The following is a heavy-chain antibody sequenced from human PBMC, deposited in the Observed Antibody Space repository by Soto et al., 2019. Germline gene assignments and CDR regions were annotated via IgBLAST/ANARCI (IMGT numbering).Heavy chain of an antibody. CDR2: ISGSGGST. CDR3: AISQEYYDFWSGSQERGGFDY. J-gene: IGHJ4*02. D-gene: IGHD3-3*01. CDR1: GFTFSSYA. Sequence: GGSLRLSCAASGFTFSSYAMSWVRQAPGKGLEWVSAISGSGGSTYYADSVKGRFTISRDNSKNTLYLQMNSLRAEDTAVYYCAISQEYYDFWSGSQERGGFDYWGQGTLVTVS. V-gene: IGHV3-23*01.